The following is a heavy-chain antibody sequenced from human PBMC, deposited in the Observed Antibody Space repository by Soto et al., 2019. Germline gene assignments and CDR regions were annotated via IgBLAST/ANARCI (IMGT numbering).Heavy chain of an antibody. CDR2: ISYDGSNK. D-gene: IGHD2-15*01. J-gene: IGHJ6*03. V-gene: IGHV3-30*18. Sequence: ESGGGVVQPGRSLRLSCAASGFTFSSYGMHWVRQAPGKGLEWVAVISYDGSNKYYADSVKGRFTISRDNSKNTLYLQMNSLRAEDTAVYYCAKEWSYYYYYYYMDVWGKGTTVTVSS. CDR1: GFTFSSYG. CDR3: AKEWSYYYYYYYMDV.